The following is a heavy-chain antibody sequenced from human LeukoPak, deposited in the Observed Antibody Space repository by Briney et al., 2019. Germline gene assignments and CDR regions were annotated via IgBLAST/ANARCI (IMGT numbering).Heavy chain of an antibody. CDR2: ISSSSIYI. CDR3: AREGYGPGSYPYDY. J-gene: IGHJ4*02. CDR1: GFTFSRHS. D-gene: IGHD3-10*01. Sequence: GGSLRLSCAASGFTFSRHSMNWVRQAPGKGLEWVSSISSSSIYIYYADSVKGRFTISRDNAENSVYLQMNSLRAEDTAVYHCAREGYGPGSYPYDYWGQGTLVTVSS. V-gene: IGHV3-21*01.